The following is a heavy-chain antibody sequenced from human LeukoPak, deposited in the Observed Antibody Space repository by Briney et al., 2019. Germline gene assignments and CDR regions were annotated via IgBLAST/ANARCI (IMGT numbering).Heavy chain of an antibody. V-gene: IGHV5-51*01. CDR3: ARQDTAMVGTYYYYYGMDV. D-gene: IGHD5-18*01. CDR2: IYPGDSDT. J-gene: IGHJ6*02. Sequence: GESLKISCEGSGYSFTSYWIGGVRQLPGKGLEWMGIIYPGDSDTRDSPSFQGQVTISADKSISTAYLQWSSLKASDTAMYYCARQDTAMVGTYYYYYGMDVWGQGTRSPSP. CDR1: GYSFTSYW.